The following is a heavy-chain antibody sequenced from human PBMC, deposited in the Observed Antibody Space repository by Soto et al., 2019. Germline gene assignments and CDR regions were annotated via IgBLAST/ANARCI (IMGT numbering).Heavy chain of an antibody. CDR2: ICGSGDTT. V-gene: IGHV3-23*01. CDR1: GFIFSNYA. Sequence: EVQLLESGGDLIQPGGSLRLSCAASGFIFSNYAMSWVRQAPGKGLEWVSVICGSGDTTYYADSVKGRLTISRDNSKNTLYLQMNSLRAEDTAVYYCAKASGSSCYGPVDNWGQGTLVTVSS. CDR3: AKASGSSCYGPVDN. D-gene: IGHD2-2*01. J-gene: IGHJ4*02.